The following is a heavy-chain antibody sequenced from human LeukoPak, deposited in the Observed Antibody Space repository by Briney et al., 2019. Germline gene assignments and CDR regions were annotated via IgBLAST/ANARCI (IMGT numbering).Heavy chain of an antibody. Sequence: GGSLRLSCAASGFTFSSYAMSWVRQAPGKGLEWVSAISGSGGSTYYADSVKGRFTISRDNSKNTLYLQMNTLRAEDTALYYCARGRAGGSTTYNMDVWGQGTTVTVSS. D-gene: IGHD5/OR15-5a*01. CDR3: ARGRAGGSTTYNMDV. CDR1: GFTFSSYA. J-gene: IGHJ6*02. CDR2: ISGSGGST. V-gene: IGHV3-23*01.